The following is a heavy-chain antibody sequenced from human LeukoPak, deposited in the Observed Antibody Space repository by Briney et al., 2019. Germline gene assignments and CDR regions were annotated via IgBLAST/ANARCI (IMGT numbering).Heavy chain of an antibody. CDR1: GCTVSSNY. J-gene: IGHJ4*02. Sequence: GGSLRLSCAASGCTVSSNYMSWVRQAPGKGLEWVSVIYSGGSTYYADSVKGRFTISRDNSKNTLYLQMNSLRAEDTAVYYCASTHSSGWSYYFDYWGQGTLVTVSS. CDR3: ASTHSSGWSYYFDY. CDR2: IYSGGST. D-gene: IGHD6-19*01. V-gene: IGHV3-66*02.